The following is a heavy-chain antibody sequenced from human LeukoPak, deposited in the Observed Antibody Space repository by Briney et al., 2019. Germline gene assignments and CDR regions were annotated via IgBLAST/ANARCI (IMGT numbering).Heavy chain of an antibody. D-gene: IGHD2-2*01. J-gene: IGHJ6*03. CDR2: ISTYNGNT. Sequence: ASVKVSCKASGNSLPTYGITWVRQAPGQGLEWMGWISTYNGNTQYGQNFQGRVSMTRDTSTNTAYLELRGLRSNDTAVYFCARPAKGAYYYYYMDVWGKGPTVTVSS. CDR1: GNSLPTYG. CDR3: ARPAKGAYYYYYMDV. V-gene: IGHV1-18*01.